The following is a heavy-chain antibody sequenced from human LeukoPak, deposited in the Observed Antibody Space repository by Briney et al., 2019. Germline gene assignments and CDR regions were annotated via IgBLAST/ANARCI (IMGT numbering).Heavy chain of an antibody. CDR1: GVSITSGGYS. Sequence: SETLSLTCAVSGVSITSGGYSWTWIRQPAGKGLEWIGYIYHSGTTYYNPSLKSRVTISVDRSKNHFSLKLSSVTAADTAVYFCARERSITMVRGASYGSDVWGRGTTVTVSS. J-gene: IGHJ6*02. D-gene: IGHD3-10*01. CDR3: ARERSITMVRGASYGSDV. V-gene: IGHV4-30-2*01. CDR2: IYHSGTT.